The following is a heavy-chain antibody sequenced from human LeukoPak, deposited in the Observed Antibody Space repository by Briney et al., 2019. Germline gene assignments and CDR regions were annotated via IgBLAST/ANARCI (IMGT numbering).Heavy chain of an antibody. CDR3: ARRGMIAAALDY. Sequence: ASVKVSCKASGYTFTSYYMHWVRQAPGQGLEWMGTINPSGGSTSYAQKFQGRVTMTRDTSTSTVYMELSSLRSEDTAVYYCARRGMIAAALDYWGQGTLVTVSS. V-gene: IGHV1-46*01. J-gene: IGHJ4*02. D-gene: IGHD6-13*01. CDR1: GYTFTSYY. CDR2: INPSGGST.